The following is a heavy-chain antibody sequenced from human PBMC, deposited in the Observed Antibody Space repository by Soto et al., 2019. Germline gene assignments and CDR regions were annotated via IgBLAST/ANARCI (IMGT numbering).Heavy chain of an antibody. D-gene: IGHD3-10*01. CDR2: VNPILSMS. CDR3: ATSYGSGYRAFDY. V-gene: IGHV1-69*04. J-gene: IGHJ4*02. Sequence: QVQLVQSGAEVKRPGSSVKVSCKASGDTFSFYSINWVRQAPGLGLEWMGRVNPILSMSNYAQRFQGRVTMTADKATSTGYKGLSGLRSEDTAMYYCATSYGSGYRAFDYWGQGALVTVSS. CDR1: GDTFSFYS.